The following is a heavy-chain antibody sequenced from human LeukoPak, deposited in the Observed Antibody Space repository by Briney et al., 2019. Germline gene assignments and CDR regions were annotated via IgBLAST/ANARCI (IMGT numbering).Heavy chain of an antibody. D-gene: IGHD1-26*01. CDR3: ARGSIVGATTPPNY. CDR1: GGTFTSYA. Sequence: SVKVSCKASGGTFTSYAISWVRQAPGQGLEGRGGIITIFGTENYAQKYQGRGTITTEESTSTAYMELSSLRSEDTAVYYCARGSIVGATTPPNYWGQGTLVTVSS. V-gene: IGHV1-69*05. CDR2: IITIFGTE. J-gene: IGHJ4*02.